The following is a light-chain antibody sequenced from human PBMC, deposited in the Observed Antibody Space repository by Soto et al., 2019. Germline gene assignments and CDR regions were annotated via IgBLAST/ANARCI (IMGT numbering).Light chain of an antibody. Sequence: IRMTQSPASFSASTGDRVTITCRVSQGISSYLAWYQQKPGKAPKLLIYKASGLESGVPSRFSGSGSGTDFTLTISSLQPDDFATYYCQQYNSYSPLTFGGGTKVDI. CDR1: QGISSY. CDR2: KAS. CDR3: QQYNSYSPLT. J-gene: IGKJ4*01. V-gene: IGKV1-8*01.